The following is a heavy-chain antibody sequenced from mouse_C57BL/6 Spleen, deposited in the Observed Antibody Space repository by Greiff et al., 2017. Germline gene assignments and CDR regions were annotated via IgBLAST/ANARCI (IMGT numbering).Heavy chain of an antibody. CDR2: IYPGDGDT. Sequence: QVQLQQSGPELVKPGASVKISCKASGYAFSSSWMNWVKQRPGKGLEWIGRIYPGDGDTNYNGKFKGKATLTAEKSSSTAYMQLSSLTSEDSAVYCWARWHYGPYYMDYWGQGTTLTVSS. CDR3: ARWHYGPYYMDY. J-gene: IGHJ2*01. D-gene: IGHD1-1*01. CDR1: GYAFSSSW. V-gene: IGHV1-82*01.